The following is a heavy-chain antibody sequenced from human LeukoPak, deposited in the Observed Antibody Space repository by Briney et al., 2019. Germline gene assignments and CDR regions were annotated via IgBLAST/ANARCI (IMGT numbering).Heavy chain of an antibody. CDR1: GYTFTGYY. CDR2: INPNSGGT. Sequence: ASVKVSCKASGYTFTGYYMHWVRQAPGQGLEWMGWINPNSGGTNYAQKFQGRVTMTRDTSISTAYMELSRLRSDDTAVYYCARERDYHDSSGYPKDDAFDIWGQGTMVTVSS. CDR3: ARERDYHDSSGYPKDDAFDI. D-gene: IGHD3-22*01. V-gene: IGHV1-2*02. J-gene: IGHJ3*02.